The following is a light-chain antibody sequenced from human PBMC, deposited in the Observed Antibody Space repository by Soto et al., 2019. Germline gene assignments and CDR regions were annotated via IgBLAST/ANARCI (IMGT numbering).Light chain of an antibody. J-gene: IGKJ1*01. Sequence: EIVLTQSPGTLSLSPGERATLSCRASQSVSSNYLAWYQQKPGQATRLLIYGASSRATGIPDRFSGSGSGTDFTLTISRLEPEDFAVYYCQQYGSSPRKFGQGNKVEIK. V-gene: IGKV3-20*01. CDR3: QQYGSSPRK. CDR2: GAS. CDR1: QSVSSNY.